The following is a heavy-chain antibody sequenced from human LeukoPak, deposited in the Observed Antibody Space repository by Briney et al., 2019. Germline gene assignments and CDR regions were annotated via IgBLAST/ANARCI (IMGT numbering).Heavy chain of an antibody. CDR3: ARDTRNYYDSSGYYNFDN. CDR1: GGSISSSSYY. Sequence: PSETLSLTCSVSGGSISSSSYYWGWLRQPPGKGLEWIGSIYYGGSTYYNPSLKSRVTISVDTSKNQFSLKLSSVTAADTALYYCARDTRNYYDSSGYYNFDNWGQGTLVTVSS. D-gene: IGHD3-22*01. CDR2: IYYGGST. V-gene: IGHV4-39*07. J-gene: IGHJ4*02.